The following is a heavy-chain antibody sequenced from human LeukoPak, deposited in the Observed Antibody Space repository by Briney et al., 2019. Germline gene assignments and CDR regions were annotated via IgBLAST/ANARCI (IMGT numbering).Heavy chain of an antibody. CDR1: GGSIGTYY. V-gene: IGHV4-4*07. D-gene: IGHD6-13*01. CDR2: IYTSGST. J-gene: IGHJ5*02. Sequence: SETLSLTCTVSGGSIGTYYWSWIRQPAGKGLEWIGRIYTSGSTNYNPSLKSRVTLSVDTSKNQFSLKLSSLTAADTAVYFCARQFAAAGANWIDPWGQGTLVTVSS. CDR3: ARQFAAAGANWIDP.